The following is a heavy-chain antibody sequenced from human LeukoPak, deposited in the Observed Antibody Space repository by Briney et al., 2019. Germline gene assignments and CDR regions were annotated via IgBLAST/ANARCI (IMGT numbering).Heavy chain of an antibody. CDR1: GGSISSYY. D-gene: IGHD2-2*01. Sequence: SETLSLTCTVSGGSISSYYWSWIRQPPGKGLEWIGYIYYSGSTNYNPSLKSRVTISVDTSKNQFSLKRSSVTAADTAVYYCARERASCYLDYWGQGTLVTVSS. CDR3: ARERASCYLDY. V-gene: IGHV4-59*01. J-gene: IGHJ4*02. CDR2: IYYSGST.